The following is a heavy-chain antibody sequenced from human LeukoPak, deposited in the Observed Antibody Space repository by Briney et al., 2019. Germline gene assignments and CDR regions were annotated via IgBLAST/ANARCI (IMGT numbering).Heavy chain of an antibody. CDR3: AKLHSYQIDY. V-gene: IGHV3-11*01. Sequence: GGSLRLSCAASGFTFSDYYMSWIRQAPGKGLEWVSYISGSGSTIYYADSEKGRFTISRDNAKNSLSLQMNSLRAEDTAVYYCAKLHSYQIDYWGQGPLVTVSP. CDR1: GFTFSDYY. J-gene: IGHJ4*02. CDR2: ISGSGSTI. D-gene: IGHD2-15*01.